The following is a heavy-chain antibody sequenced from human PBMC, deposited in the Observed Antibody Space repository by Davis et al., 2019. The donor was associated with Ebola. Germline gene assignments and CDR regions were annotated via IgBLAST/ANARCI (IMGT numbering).Heavy chain of an antibody. V-gene: IGHV4-30-2*01. CDR3: ASPLNTNNWWLGGIDK. Sequence: SETLSLTCVVSGGAINTGGYSWTWIRQPPGKGLEWIGSIYHTGSTWYNPSLKSRVIMSMDVPRNQFSLRLYSVTAADTGVYYCASPLNTNNWWLGGIDKWGPGTLVTVSS. CDR1: GGAINTGGYS. CDR2: IYHTGST. J-gene: IGHJ4*02. D-gene: IGHD1-1*01.